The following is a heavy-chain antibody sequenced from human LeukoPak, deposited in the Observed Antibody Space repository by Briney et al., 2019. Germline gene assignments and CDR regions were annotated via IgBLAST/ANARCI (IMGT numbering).Heavy chain of an antibody. CDR1: GFTFTTYW. Sequence: GGSLRLSRAASGFTFTTYWMSWVRQAPGKGLEWVTFIRYDGNNKYYADSVKGRFTISRDNSKNTLFLQMNSLRAEGTAVYYCAKDLREACDYWGQGTLVTVSS. CDR3: AKDLREACDY. CDR2: IRYDGNNK. V-gene: IGHV3-30*02. D-gene: IGHD1-26*01. J-gene: IGHJ4*02.